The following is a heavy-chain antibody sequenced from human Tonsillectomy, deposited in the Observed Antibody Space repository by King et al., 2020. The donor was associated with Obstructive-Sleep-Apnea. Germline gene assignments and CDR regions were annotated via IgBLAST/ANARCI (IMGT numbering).Heavy chain of an antibody. V-gene: IGHV1-2*02. Sequence: QLVQSGAEVKKPGASVKVSCKASGYTFTGYYMHWVRQAPGHGLEWMGWINPNSGGTNYAQKFQGRVTMTRDTSISTAYMELSRLRSDDTAVYYCARVGGDYYYYYGMDVWGQGTTVTVSS. J-gene: IGHJ6*02. D-gene: IGHD2-15*01. CDR2: INPNSGGT. CDR1: GYTFTGYY. CDR3: ARVGGDYYYYYGMDV.